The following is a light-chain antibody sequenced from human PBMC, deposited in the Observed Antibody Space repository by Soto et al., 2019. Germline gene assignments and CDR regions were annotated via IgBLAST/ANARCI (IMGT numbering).Light chain of an antibody. J-gene: IGKJ1*01. V-gene: IGKV3D-20*01. Sequence: EIVLTQSPATLSLSPGERATLSCGASQSVGSTYLAWYQQKPGLAPRLLVYDASNRATGIPDRFSGSGSGTDFTLTISRREPEDCAVYYCQQYASSPWTFGQGTKVEIK. CDR1: QSVGSTY. CDR2: DAS. CDR3: QQYASSPWT.